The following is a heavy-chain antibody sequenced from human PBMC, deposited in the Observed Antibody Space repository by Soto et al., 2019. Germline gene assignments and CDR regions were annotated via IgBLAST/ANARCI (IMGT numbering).Heavy chain of an antibody. J-gene: IGHJ4*02. CDR1: GFTVSNNY. D-gene: IGHD3-10*01. V-gene: IGHV3-53*01. CDR2: IYSGGYT. CDR3: GTRPGGGGY. Sequence: EVQLVESGGGLIQPGGSLRLSCAVSGFTVSNNYMSWVRQAPGKGLEGVSVIYSGGYTAYGDSVKGRFTISRDNSKNTPYFQRNTLRPSSTAVHYSGTRPGGGGYWGQGTLVTVSS.